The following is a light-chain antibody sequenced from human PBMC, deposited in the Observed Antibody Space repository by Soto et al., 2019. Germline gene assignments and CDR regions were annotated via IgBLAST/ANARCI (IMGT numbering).Light chain of an antibody. CDR2: DVN. Sequence: QSVLTQPPSASGSPGQSVTLSCTGTNSVVGGYDFVSWYQQHPGKAPKLMIYDVNKRPSGVPDRFSGSKSGNTASLTVSGLQAEDEADYYCSSYAGSNKNVFGTGTKVTVL. J-gene: IGLJ1*01. CDR1: NSVVGGYDF. V-gene: IGLV2-8*01. CDR3: SSYAGSNKNV.